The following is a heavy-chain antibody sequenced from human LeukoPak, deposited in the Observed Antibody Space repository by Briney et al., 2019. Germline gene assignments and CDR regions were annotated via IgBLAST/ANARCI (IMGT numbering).Heavy chain of an antibody. D-gene: IGHD3-3*02. CDR3: ARSPGALSY. V-gene: IGHV3-48*03. CDR1: GFXFSSYE. Sequence: GGSLRLSCAASGFXFSSYEMNWVRQAPGKGLEWVSYISSSGSAIYYADSVKGRFTISRDNAKNSLYLQMNSLRVEDAAVYYCARSPGALSYWGQGTLVTVSS. CDR2: ISSSGSAI. J-gene: IGHJ4*02.